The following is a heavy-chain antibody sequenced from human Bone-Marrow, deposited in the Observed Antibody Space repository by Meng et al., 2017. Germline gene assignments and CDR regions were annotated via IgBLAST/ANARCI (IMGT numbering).Heavy chain of an antibody. V-gene: IGHV4-30-4*01. CDR3: ARGLRGYYDSSGSFDY. CDR1: GGSISSGGYY. D-gene: IGHD3-22*01. J-gene: IGHJ4*02. Sequence: QVQLQESGLGLVKPSQTLSLTVTVLGGSISSGGYYWSWIRQPPGEGLEWIGYIYDSGNTFYNPSLKSRVTISLDTSKNQFSLKLSSVTAADTAVYYCARGLRGYYDSSGSFDYWGQGTLVTVSS. CDR2: IYDSGNT.